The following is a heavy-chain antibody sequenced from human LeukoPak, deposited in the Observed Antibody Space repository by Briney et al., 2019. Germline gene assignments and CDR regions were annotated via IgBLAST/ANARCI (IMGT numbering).Heavy chain of an antibody. CDR2: IYYSGST. V-gene: IGHV4-59*08. J-gene: IGHJ4*02. CDR1: GHSISSYF. D-gene: IGHD3-9*01. CDR3: ARQANYDILTGYYLLDY. Sequence: PTETLFLTCWISGHSISSYFWRWVRQTPGKGLGRVEYIYYSGSTNYNPPLKSRVTISLDTPKNQFSLKLSSVTAADTAGYYCARQANYDILTGYYLLDYWVQGSLDSVCS.